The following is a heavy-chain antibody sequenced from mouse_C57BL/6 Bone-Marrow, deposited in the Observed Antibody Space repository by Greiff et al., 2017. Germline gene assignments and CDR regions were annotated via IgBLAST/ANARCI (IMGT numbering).Heavy chain of an antibody. Sequence: VKLQESGAELARPGASVKLSCKASGYTFTSYGISWVKQRTGQGLEWIGEIYPRSGNTYYNEKFKGKATLTADKSSSTAYMELRSLTSEDSAVYFCARRGDITTVVRYFDYWGQGTTLTVSS. V-gene: IGHV1-81*01. CDR3: ARRGDITTVVRYFDY. J-gene: IGHJ2*01. CDR1: GYTFTSYG. D-gene: IGHD1-1*01. CDR2: IYPRSGNT.